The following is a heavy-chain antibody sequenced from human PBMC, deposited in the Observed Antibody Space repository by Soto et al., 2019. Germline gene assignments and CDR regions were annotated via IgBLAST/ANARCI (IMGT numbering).Heavy chain of an antibody. CDR1: CGSISSGGYY. CDR3: ASTTPPNWNYFDY. J-gene: IGHJ4*02. CDR2: IYYSGST. D-gene: IGHD1-20*01. V-gene: IGHV4-31*03. Sequence: SSETLSLTCTVSCGSISSGGYYWSWIRQHPGKGLEWIGYIYYSGSTYYNPSLKSRVTISVDTSKNQFSLKLSSVTAADTAVYYCASTTPPNWNYFDYWGQGTLVTVSS.